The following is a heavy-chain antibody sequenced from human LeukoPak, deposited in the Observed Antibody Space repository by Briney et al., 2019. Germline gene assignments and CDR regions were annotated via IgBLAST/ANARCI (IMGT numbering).Heavy chain of an antibody. CDR3: ARGGGATDDY. CDR1: GFTYSSYG. D-gene: IGHD1-26*01. J-gene: IGHJ4*02. CDR2: IWYDGSNK. Sequence: GRSLRLSCAASGFTYSSYGMHWVRQAPGKGLEWVAVIWYDGSNKYYADSVKGRFTISRDNSKNTLYRQMNSLRAEDTAVYYCARGGGATDDYWGQGTLVTVSS. V-gene: IGHV3-33*01.